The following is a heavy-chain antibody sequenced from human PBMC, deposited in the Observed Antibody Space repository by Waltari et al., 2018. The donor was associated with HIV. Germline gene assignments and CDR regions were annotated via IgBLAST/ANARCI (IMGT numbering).Heavy chain of an antibody. CDR3: ARVFRGTVNYFDSRLGH. CDR1: GSTFSDYY. Sequence: QVQLVQSGAEVKKPGASVKVSCKASGSTFSDYYMHWVRQAPGQGLEWMGWINPNSGGTRYAEKLRGRVTMTRDTSISTAYMELSRLRFDDTAVYYCARVFRGTVNYFDSRLGHWGQGTLVTVSS. J-gene: IGHJ5*02. CDR2: INPNSGGT. D-gene: IGHD3-22*01. V-gene: IGHV1-2*02.